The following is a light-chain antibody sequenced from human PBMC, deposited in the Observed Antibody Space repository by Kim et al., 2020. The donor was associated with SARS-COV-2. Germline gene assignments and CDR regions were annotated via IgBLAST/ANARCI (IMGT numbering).Light chain of an antibody. J-gene: IGLJ3*02. CDR1: SSDVGSYNL. Sequence: GQSITIYCTGTSSDVGSYNLVSWYQHHPGKAPKLMIYEVSKRPSGVSNRFSGSKSGNTASLTISGLQAEDEADYYCCSYAGSRTWVFGGGTQLTVL. CDR2: EVS. CDR3: CSYAGSRTWV. V-gene: IGLV2-23*02.